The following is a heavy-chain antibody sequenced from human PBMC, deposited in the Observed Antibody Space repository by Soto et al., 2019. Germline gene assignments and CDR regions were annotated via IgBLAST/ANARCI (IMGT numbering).Heavy chain of an antibody. V-gene: IGHV5-51*01. CDR3: AGLTDGYPGY. J-gene: IGHJ4*02. Sequence: EYLKVSFNGCGYTFTSQWIGCVRQMPGKGLEWMGIIFPGDSDTRYSPSFQGQVTISADSSISTAYLQWSSLKASDTAMYYCAGLTDGYPGYWGQGTLVTVSS. CDR2: IFPGDSDT. D-gene: IGHD5-12*01. CDR1: GYTFTSQW.